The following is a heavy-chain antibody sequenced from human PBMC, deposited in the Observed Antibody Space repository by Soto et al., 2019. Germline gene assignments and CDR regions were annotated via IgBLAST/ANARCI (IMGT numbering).Heavy chain of an antibody. J-gene: IGHJ4*02. CDR2: IIPIFGTA. Sequence: AASVKVSFKASGGTFSSYAISWVRQAPGQGLEWMGGIIPIFGTANYAQKFQGRVTITADKSTSTAYMELSSLRSEDTAVYYCAAGPTVTTAGYFDYWGQGTLVTVSS. V-gene: IGHV1-69*06. D-gene: IGHD4-17*01. CDR1: GGTFSSYA. CDR3: AAGPTVTTAGYFDY.